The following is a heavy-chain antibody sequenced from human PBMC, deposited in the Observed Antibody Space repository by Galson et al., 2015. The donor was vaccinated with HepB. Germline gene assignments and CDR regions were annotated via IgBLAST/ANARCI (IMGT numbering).Heavy chain of an antibody. J-gene: IGHJ4*02. V-gene: IGHV1-2*04. CDR2: INPNSGGT. CDR3: ARSRSYSGYVPFDY. CDR1: GYTFTGYY. D-gene: IGHD5-12*01. Sequence: SVKVPCKASGYTFTGYYMHWVRQAPGQGLEWMGWINPNSGGTNYAQKFQGWVTMTRDTSISTAYMELSRLRSDDTAVYYCARSRSYSGYVPFDYWGQGTLVTVSS.